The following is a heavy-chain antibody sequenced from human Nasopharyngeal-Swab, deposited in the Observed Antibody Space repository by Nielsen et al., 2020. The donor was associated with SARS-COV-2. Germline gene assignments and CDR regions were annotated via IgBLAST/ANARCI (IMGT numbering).Heavy chain of an antibody. CDR2: ISGSCRST. V-gene: IGHV3-23*01. CDR3: AKLDIGGWLGTTTGYFDY. Sequence: GESLKISCEASGFTFSSYAMSWVRQAPGKGLEWVSAISGSCRSTYYADSVKGRFTISRDNSKNTLYLQMNSLRAEDTAVYFCAKLDIGGWLGTTTGYFDYWGQGTLVTVSS. D-gene: IGHD1-26*01. CDR1: GFTFSSYA. J-gene: IGHJ4*02.